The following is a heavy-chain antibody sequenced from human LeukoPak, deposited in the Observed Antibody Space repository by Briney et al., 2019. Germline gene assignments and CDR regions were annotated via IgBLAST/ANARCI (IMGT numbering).Heavy chain of an antibody. D-gene: IGHD3-3*01. Sequence: PSETLSLTCTVSGGSFNSNNFYWGWIRQPPGKGLEWIGSIYYSGSTNYNPSLKSRVTISVDASKNQFSLKLSSVTAADTAVYYCARGASGYYDFWSGYLRPFDYWGQGTLVTVSS. CDR2: IYYSGST. V-gene: IGHV4-39*07. J-gene: IGHJ4*02. CDR3: ARGASGYYDFWSGYLRPFDY. CDR1: GGSFNSNNFY.